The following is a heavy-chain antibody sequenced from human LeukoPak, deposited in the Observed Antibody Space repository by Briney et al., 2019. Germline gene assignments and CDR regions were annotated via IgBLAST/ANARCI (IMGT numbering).Heavy chain of an antibody. J-gene: IGHJ2*01. Sequence: PSETLSLTCSVSGGSINNFFWGWIRQPPGKGLEWVGYSCRDADSDYNPSLKSRLTISLDTSKNQFSLILTSLTAADTALYYCARGVTGQGLWGNYRAVWYFDLWGRGTRVSVSS. CDR1: GGSINNFF. CDR2: SCRDADS. D-gene: IGHD3-16*02. V-gene: IGHV4-59*01. CDR3: ARGVTGQGLWGNYRAVWYFDL.